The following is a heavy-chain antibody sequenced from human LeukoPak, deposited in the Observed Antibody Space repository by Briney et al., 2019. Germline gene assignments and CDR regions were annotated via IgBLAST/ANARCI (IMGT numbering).Heavy chain of an antibody. CDR1: SYTFTSYG. D-gene: IGHD6-6*01. J-gene: IGHJ6*02. Sequence: GASVKVSCKASSYTFTSYGISWVRQAPGQGLEWMGWISAYNGNTNYAQKLQGRVTMTTDTSTSTAYMELRSLRSDDTAVYYCARDLILSIADYYYGMDVWGQGTTVTVSS. V-gene: IGHV1-18*01. CDR2: ISAYNGNT. CDR3: ARDLILSIADYYYGMDV.